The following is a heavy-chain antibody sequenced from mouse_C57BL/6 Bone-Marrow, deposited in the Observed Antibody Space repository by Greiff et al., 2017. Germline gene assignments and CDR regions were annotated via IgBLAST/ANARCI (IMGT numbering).Heavy chain of an antibody. CDR1: GFNFKGDY. V-gene: IGHV14-4*01. CDR2: IEPGNGDT. CDR3: TRIAY. J-gene: IGHJ3*01. Sequence: EVQLQQSGAELVRPGASVKLSCTASGFNFKGDYMHWVTQRPEQGLEWIGWIEPGNGDTEYASKFQGKATITGDTSSNTSYMQLSSLTSEDTAVYYCTRIAYWGQGTLATVSA.